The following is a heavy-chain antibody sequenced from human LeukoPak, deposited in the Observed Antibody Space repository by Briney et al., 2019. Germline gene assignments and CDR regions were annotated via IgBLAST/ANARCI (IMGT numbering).Heavy chain of an antibody. J-gene: IGHJ4*02. D-gene: IGHD3-10*01. CDR3: AKSMVRGVITRFDY. CDR1: GFTFSSYS. CDR2: ISSSSSYI. V-gene: IGHV3-21*01. Sequence: GGSLRLSCASSGFTFSSYSMNWVRQAPGKGLEWVSSISSSSSYIYYADSVKGRFTISRDNAKNSLYLQMNSLRAEDTAVYHCAKSMVRGVITRFDYWGQGTLVTVSS.